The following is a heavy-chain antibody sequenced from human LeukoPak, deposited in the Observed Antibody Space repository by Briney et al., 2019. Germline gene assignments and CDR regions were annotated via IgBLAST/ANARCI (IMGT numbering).Heavy chain of an antibody. D-gene: IGHD3-22*01. CDR1: GYSFSSGYY. CDR2: LYHSGST. J-gene: IGHJ4*02. Sequence: SETLSLTCGVSGYSFSSGYYWAWIRQPPGKGLEWIGSLYHSGSTYYNPSLKSRVTISVDTSRNQFSLRLNSVTAADTAVYYCASKGDYYDSSGYFLFDYWGQGTTVSVSS. V-gene: IGHV4-38-2*01. CDR3: ASKGDYYDSSGYFLFDY.